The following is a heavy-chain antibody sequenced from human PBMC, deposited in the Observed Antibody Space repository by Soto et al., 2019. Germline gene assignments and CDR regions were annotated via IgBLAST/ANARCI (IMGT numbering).Heavy chain of an antibody. CDR3: ARAGSSGWYVFGY. D-gene: IGHD6-19*01. V-gene: IGHV4-38-2*01. J-gene: IGHJ4*02. CDR2: IYHSGST. Sequence: NPSETLSLTCAVSGYSISSGYYWGCIRQPPGKGLEWIGSIYHSGSTYYNPSLKSRVTISVDTSKNQFSLKLSSVTAADTAVYYCARAGSSGWYVFGYWGQGTLVTVSS. CDR1: GYSISSGYY.